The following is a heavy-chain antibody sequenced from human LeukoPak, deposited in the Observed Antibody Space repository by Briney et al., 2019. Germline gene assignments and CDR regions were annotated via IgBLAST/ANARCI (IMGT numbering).Heavy chain of an antibody. CDR2: ISDSGGRT. CDR1: GITLSNYG. J-gene: IGHJ4*02. V-gene: IGHV3-23*01. CDR3: AKRGVVIRVILVGFHKEAYYFDS. D-gene: IGHD3-22*01. Sequence: GGSLRLSCAVSGITLSNYGMSWVRQAPGKGLEWVTGISDSGGRTNYADSVKGRFTISRDNPKNTLYLQMNSLRAEDTAVYFCAKRGVVIRVILVGFHKEAYYFDSWGQRALVTLSS.